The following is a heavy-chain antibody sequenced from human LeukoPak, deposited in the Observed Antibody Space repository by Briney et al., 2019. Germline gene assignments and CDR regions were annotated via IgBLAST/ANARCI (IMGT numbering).Heavy chain of an antibody. CDR3: ARGGEEDYYYYGMDV. CDR1: GYTFTSYG. D-gene: IGHD4-17*01. Sequence: ASVKVSCKASGYTFTSYGISCGRQAPGQGLEWMGWISAYNGNTNYAQKLQGRVTMTTDTSTSTAYMELRSLRSDDTAVYYCARGGEEDYYYYGMDVWGQGTTVTVSS. V-gene: IGHV1-18*01. CDR2: ISAYNGNT. J-gene: IGHJ6*02.